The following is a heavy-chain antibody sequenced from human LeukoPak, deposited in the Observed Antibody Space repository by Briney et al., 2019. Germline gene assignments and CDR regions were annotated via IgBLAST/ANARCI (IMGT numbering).Heavy chain of an antibody. CDR1: GFTFSSYA. D-gene: IGHD6-13*01. CDR3: ARSYSRLNDAFDI. J-gene: IGHJ3*02. Sequence: GGSLRLSCAASGFTFSSYAMSWVRQAPGKGLEWVSAISGSGGSTYYADSVKGRFTISRDNSKNTLYLQMNSLRAEDTAVYYCARSYSRLNDAFDIWGQGTMVTVSS. V-gene: IGHV3-23*01. CDR2: ISGSGGST.